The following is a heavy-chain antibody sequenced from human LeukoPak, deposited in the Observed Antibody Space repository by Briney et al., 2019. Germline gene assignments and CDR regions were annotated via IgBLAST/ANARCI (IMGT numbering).Heavy chain of an antibody. CDR1: GFTFSNAW. V-gene: IGHV3-15*01. CDR3: TTIPSGYCSSNTNCYKIDH. CDR2: IKAKIDGETI. J-gene: IGHJ4*02. Sequence: GGSLRLSCAASGFTFSNAWLNWVRQAPGKGLEWVGRIKAKIDGETIDYTAPVKGRFTISRDDSKNMVYLQMNNLKTEDTAVYYCTTIPSGYCSSNTNCYKIDHWGQGILVSVSS. D-gene: IGHD2-2*01.